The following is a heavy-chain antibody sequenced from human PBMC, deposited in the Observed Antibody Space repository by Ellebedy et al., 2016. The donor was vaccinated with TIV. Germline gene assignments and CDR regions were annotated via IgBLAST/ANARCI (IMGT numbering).Heavy chain of an antibody. CDR3: GTSDGYGSGIKWECFDY. Sequence: GESLKISCAASGFTFSSYSMNWVRHAAGKGLEWVSYNSSSSSTIYYADSVKGRFTISRDNAKNSLYLQMNSLRDEDTAVYYCGTSDGYGSGIKWECFDYWGQGTLVTVSS. CDR2: NSSSSSTI. V-gene: IGHV3-48*02. CDR1: GFTFSSYS. D-gene: IGHD3-10*01. J-gene: IGHJ4*02.